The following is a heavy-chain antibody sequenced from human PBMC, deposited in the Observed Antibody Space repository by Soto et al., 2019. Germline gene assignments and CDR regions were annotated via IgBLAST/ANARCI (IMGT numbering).Heavy chain of an antibody. Sequence: QVQLVQSGAEVKKPGSSVKVSCKASGGTFSSYTISWVRQAPGQGLEWMGRIIPILGIANYAQKFQGRVTITADKSTSTAYMELSSLISEDTAVYYCARDPDSSGWYVPRYWGQGTLVTVSS. CDR3: ARDPDSSGWYVPRY. J-gene: IGHJ4*02. CDR2: IIPILGIA. CDR1: GGTFSSYT. D-gene: IGHD6-19*01. V-gene: IGHV1-69*08.